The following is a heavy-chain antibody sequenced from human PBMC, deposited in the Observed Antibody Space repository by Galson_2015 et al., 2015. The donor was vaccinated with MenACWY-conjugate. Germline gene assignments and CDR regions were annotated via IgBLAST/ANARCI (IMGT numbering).Heavy chain of an antibody. D-gene: IGHD5-18*01. Sequence: SMRLSCEASGFTFSSYNMNWVRQAPGRGLEWVSYISTSSSHIYYADSVKGRFTISRDNAKNSLYLQMNSLRAEDTAVYYCAREGTGYSYGGIDYWVQGTLVTVSS. CDR2: ISTSSSHI. CDR3: AREGTGYSYGGIDY. J-gene: IGHJ4*02. CDR1: GFTFSSYN. V-gene: IGHV3-48*01.